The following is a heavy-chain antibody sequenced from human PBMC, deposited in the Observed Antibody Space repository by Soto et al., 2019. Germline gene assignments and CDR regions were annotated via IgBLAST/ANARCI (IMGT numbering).Heavy chain of an antibody. V-gene: IGHV4-59*08. Sequence: SETLSLTCTVSGVSISNFYWSWIRQPPGKGLEWIGYVYYTGSTSYNPSLKRRVTFSADSSRGQFSLRLNSVTAADTAVYYCARTVLGPDLLADSFVGYYYYMDVWGQGTTVTVSS. CDR3: ARTVLGPDLLADSFVGYYYYMDV. CDR1: GVSISNFY. CDR2: VYYTGST. D-gene: IGHD3-9*01. J-gene: IGHJ6*03.